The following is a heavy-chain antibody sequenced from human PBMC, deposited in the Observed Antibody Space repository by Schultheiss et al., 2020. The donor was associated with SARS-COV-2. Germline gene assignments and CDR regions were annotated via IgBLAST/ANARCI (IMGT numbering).Heavy chain of an antibody. V-gene: IGHV1-18*04. Sequence: GGSLRLSCKASGYRFTDYWINWVRQAPGQGLEWMGWISANNGNRNYAQKFQGRVTMTTDTSTSTAYMELRSLRSDDTAVYYCATRYVLRFLEWLPFDYWGQGTLVTVSS. J-gene: IGHJ4*02. CDR2: ISANNGNR. CDR3: ATRYVLRFLEWLPFDY. CDR1: GYRFTDYW. D-gene: IGHD3-3*01.